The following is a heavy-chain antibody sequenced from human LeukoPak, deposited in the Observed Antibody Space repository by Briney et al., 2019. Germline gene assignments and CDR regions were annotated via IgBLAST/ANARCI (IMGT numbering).Heavy chain of an antibody. CDR2: ISYDGSNK. J-gene: IGHJ4*02. Sequence: GGSLRLSCAASGFTFDDYAMHWVRQAPGKGLEWVAVISYDGSNKYYADSVKGRFSISRDNSKNTLYLQMNSLRAEDTAVYYCALDYGDYGDGPFDYWGQGTLVTVSS. CDR3: ALDYGDYGDGPFDY. D-gene: IGHD4-17*01. CDR1: GFTFDDYA. V-gene: IGHV3-30*03.